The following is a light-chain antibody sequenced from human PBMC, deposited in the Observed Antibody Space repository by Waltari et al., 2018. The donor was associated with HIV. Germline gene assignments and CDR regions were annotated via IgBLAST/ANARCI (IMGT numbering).Light chain of an antibody. Sequence: DIQMTQSPSTLSASVGETVTITCRASQSISNWLAWYQQKQGKAPNLLIYKASSLKSGVPSRFSGSGSGTEFTLTISRLQPDDSATYFCQQHDNFLGTFGQGTKVEIK. J-gene: IGKJ1*01. CDR1: QSISNW. CDR2: KAS. CDR3: QQHDNFLGT. V-gene: IGKV1-5*03.